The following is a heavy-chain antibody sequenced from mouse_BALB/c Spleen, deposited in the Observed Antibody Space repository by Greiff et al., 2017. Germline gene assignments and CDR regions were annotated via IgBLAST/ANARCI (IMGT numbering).Heavy chain of an antibody. D-gene: IGHD1-1*01. CDR2: IDPANGNT. CDR1: GFNIKDTY. Sequence: EVQLQQSGAELVKPGASVKLSCTASGFNIKDTYMHWVKQRPEQGLEWIGRIDPANGNTKYDPKFQGKATITADTSSNTAYLQLSSLTSEDTAVYYCARTVVDPWYFDVWGAWTTVTVSS. V-gene: IGHV14-3*02. CDR3: ARTVVDPWYFDV. J-gene: IGHJ1*01.